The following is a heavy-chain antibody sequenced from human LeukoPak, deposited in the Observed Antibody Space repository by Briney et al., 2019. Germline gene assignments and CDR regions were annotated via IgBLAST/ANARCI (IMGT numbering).Heavy chain of an antibody. CDR1: GYTFTSFG. CDR2: ISADNGNT. J-gene: IGHJ4*02. Sequence: ASVKVSCKASGYTFTSFGISWVRQAPGQGLEWMGWISADNGNTNYAQKLQGRVTMTRDTSTSTVYMDLSSLRSEDTAVYYCARDLRDVYYFDYWGQGTLVTVSS. V-gene: IGHV1-18*01. CDR3: ARDLRDVYYFDY. D-gene: IGHD3-3*01.